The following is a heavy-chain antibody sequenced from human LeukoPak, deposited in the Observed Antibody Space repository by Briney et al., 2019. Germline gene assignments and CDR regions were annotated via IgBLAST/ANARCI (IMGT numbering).Heavy chain of an antibody. D-gene: IGHD6-13*01. V-gene: IGHV1-18*01. CDR2: ISAYNGNT. J-gene: IGHJ4*02. CDR1: GYTFTSYG. Sequence: ASVKVSCKASGYTFTSYGISWVRQAPGQGLEWMGWISAYNGNTNYAQKIQGRVTVTTDTSTSTAYMELRSLRSDDTAVYYCARDLPYSSSWESIDYWGQGTLVTVSS. CDR3: ARDLPYSSSWESIDY.